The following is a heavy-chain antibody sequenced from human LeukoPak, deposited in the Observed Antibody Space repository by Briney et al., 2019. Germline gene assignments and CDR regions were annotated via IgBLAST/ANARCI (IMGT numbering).Heavy chain of an antibody. CDR2: IYYSGST. J-gene: IGHJ4*02. Sequence: SETLSLTCTVSGVSISSYYWSWIRQPPGKGLEWIGYIYYSGSTNYNPSLKSRVTISVDTSKNHFSLKLSSVTAADTAVYYCARGRYYYGSGSYFDYWGQGTLVTVSS. CDR3: ARGRYYYGSGSYFDY. CDR1: GVSISSYY. D-gene: IGHD3-10*01. V-gene: IGHV4-59*01.